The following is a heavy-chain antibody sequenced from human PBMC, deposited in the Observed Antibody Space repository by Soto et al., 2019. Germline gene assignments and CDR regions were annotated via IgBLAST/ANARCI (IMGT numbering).Heavy chain of an antibody. CDR3: AKGLGSKSRYYFDY. V-gene: IGHV3-23*01. D-gene: IGHD4-4*01. J-gene: IGHJ4*02. CDR1: GFIFSSYA. CDR2: ISGSGGST. Sequence: GGSLRLSCAASGFIFSSYAMGWVRQAPGKGLEWVSSISGSGGSTYYADSVKGRFIISRDSSKNTMYLQMNSLRVEDTAVYYCAKGLGSKSRYYFDYWAQGTLVTVSS.